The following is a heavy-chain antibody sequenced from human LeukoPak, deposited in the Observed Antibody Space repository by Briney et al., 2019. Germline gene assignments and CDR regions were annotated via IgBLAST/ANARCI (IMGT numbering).Heavy chain of an antibody. CDR1: GYTFTSYG. V-gene: IGHV1-2*02. D-gene: IGHD2-2*01. CDR2: INPNSGGT. Sequence: ASVKVSCKASGYTFTSYGISWVRQAPGQGLEWMGWINPNSGGTNYAQKFQGRVTMTRDTSISTAYMELSRLRSDDTAVYYCARESVVVVPAAYYYYMDVWGKGTTVTVSS. J-gene: IGHJ6*03. CDR3: ARESVVVVPAAYYYYMDV.